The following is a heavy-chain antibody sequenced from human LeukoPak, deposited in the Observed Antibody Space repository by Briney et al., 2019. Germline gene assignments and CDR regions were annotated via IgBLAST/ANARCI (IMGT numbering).Heavy chain of an antibody. CDR3: ARVRAVADIDYYYYMDV. CDR2: IYSGGST. Sequence: GGSLRLSCAASGFTVSNNYMSWVRQAPGKGLEWVSVIYSGGSTYYADSVKGRFTISRDNSKNTLYLQMNSLRAEDTAVYYCARVRAVADIDYYYYMDVWGKGTTVTVSS. D-gene: IGHD6-19*01. CDR1: GFTVSNNY. J-gene: IGHJ6*03. V-gene: IGHV3-53*01.